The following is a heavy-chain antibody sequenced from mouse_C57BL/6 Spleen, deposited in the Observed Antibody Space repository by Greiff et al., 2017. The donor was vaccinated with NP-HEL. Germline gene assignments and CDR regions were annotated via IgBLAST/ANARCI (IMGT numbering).Heavy chain of an antibody. D-gene: IGHD2-4*01. Sequence: VQLQQSGPELVKPGASVKISCKASGYAFSSSWMNWVKQRPGKGLEWIGRIYPGDGDTNYNGKFKGKATLTADKSSSTAYMQLSSLTSEDSAVYFCARSGDYGKEGYFDYWGQGTTLTVSS. V-gene: IGHV1-82*01. CDR3: ARSGDYGKEGYFDY. J-gene: IGHJ2*01. CDR1: GYAFSSSW. CDR2: IYPGDGDT.